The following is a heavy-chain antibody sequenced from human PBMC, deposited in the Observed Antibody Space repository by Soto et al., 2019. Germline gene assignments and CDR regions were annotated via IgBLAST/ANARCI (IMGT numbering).Heavy chain of an antibody. CDR1: GFTFSSYG. CDR3: VKAAYSGSYLDY. D-gene: IGHD1-26*01. CDR2: ISYDGSNK. J-gene: IGHJ4*02. V-gene: IGHV3-30*18. Sequence: QVQLVESGGGVVQPGRSLRLSCAAAGFTFSSYGMHWFRQAPGKGVEGVAVISYDGSNKYYADSVKGRFTTSRDNSKNTLYLQMNSLRAEDTAVYYCVKAAYSGSYLDYWGQGTLVTVSS.